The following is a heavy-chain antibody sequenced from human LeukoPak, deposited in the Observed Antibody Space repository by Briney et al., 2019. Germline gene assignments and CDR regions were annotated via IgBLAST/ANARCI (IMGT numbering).Heavy chain of an antibody. CDR3: ACYYDSSGYYYVDAFDI. V-gene: IGHV1-69*04. J-gene: IGHJ3*02. Sequence: GASVKVSCKASGGTFSSYAISWVRQAPGQGLEWMGRIIPIFGIANYAQKFQGRVTITADKSTSTAYMELSSLRSEDTAVYYCACYYDSSGYYYVDAFDIWGQGTMVTVSS. D-gene: IGHD3-22*01. CDR1: GGTFSSYA. CDR2: IIPIFGIA.